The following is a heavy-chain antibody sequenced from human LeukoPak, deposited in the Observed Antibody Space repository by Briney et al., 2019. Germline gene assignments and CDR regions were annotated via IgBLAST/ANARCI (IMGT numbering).Heavy chain of an antibody. J-gene: IGHJ4*01. CDR2: MNPRNGNT. CDR1: GYTFTSYS. V-gene: IGHV1-8*01. Sequence: ASVKVSCKSSGYTFTSYSINWVRQATGQGLEWMGWMNPRNGNTYYAQKFQGRVTMTRDTSITTAYLELTSVRSDDTAVYYCARAEKWLEGLDYWGQGTLVSVSS. CDR3: ARAEKWLEGLDY. D-gene: IGHD6-19*01.